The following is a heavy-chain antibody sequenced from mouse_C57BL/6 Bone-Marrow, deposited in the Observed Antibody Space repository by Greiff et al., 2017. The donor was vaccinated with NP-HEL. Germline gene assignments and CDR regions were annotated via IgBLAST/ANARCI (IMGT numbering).Heavy chain of an antibody. V-gene: IGHV1-53*01. D-gene: IGHD2-2*01. CDR3: ARGLDLLWLRRGFAY. J-gene: IGHJ3*01. Sequence: VQLQQPGTELVKPGASVKLSCKASGYTFTSYWMHWVKQRPGQGLEWIGNINPSNGGTNYNEKVKSKATLTVDKSSSTAYMQLSSLTSEDSAVYYCARGLDLLWLRRGFAYWGQGTLVTVSA. CDR1: GYTFTSYW. CDR2: INPSNGGT.